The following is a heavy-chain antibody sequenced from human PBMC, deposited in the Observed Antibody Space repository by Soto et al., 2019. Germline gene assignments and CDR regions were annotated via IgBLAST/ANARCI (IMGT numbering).Heavy chain of an antibody. J-gene: IGHJ6*02. Sequence: QLQLQESGSGLVKPSQTLSLTCAVSGGSISSGGYSWSWIRQPPGKGLEWIGYIYHSGSTYYNPSLKSRVTISVYRSKNKFSLKLSSVTAADTAVYYCARGGSTAMNTPGYYYYGMDVWGQGTTVTVSS. D-gene: IGHD5-18*01. CDR2: IYHSGST. CDR1: GGSISSGGYS. CDR3: ARGGSTAMNTPGYYYYGMDV. V-gene: IGHV4-30-2*01.